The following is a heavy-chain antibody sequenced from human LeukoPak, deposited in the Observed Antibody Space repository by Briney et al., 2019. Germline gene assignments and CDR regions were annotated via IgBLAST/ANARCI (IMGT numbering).Heavy chain of an antibody. Sequence: GGSLRLSCAASGFTFSGSALHWVRQASGKGLEWIGRIRSKTNNYATTYAASVTGRFTISRDDAENTAYLQMNSLKTEDTAVYYCTRLSGDNWNYGGYFDSWGQGTLVTVSS. J-gene: IGHJ4*02. CDR2: IRSKTNNYAT. V-gene: IGHV3-73*01. CDR3: TRLSGDNWNYGGYFDS. D-gene: IGHD1-7*01. CDR1: GFTFSGSA.